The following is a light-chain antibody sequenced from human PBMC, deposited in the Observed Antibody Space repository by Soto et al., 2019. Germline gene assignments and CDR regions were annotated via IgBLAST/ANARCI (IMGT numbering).Light chain of an antibody. J-gene: IGLJ1*01. V-gene: IGLV2-14*03. CDR1: SSDVGAYNY. CDR3: SAYTITSPXV. CDR2: DVS. Sequence: SVLTQPASVSGSPGQSISISCTGTSSDVGAYNYISWYQQHPGKAPKLIIYDVSNRPSGVSSRFSGSKSGNTASLTISGLQAEDGADYYCSAYTITSPXVFGTGTKVTVL.